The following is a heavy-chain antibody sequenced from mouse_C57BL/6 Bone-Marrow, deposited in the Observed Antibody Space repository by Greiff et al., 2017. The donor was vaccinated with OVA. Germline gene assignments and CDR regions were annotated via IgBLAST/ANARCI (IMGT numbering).Heavy chain of an antibody. CDR1: GFPITSGYY. Sequence: VKVVESGPGLVKPSQSLFLTCSITGFPITSGYYWIWIRQSPGKPLEWMGYITHSGETFYNPSLQSPISITRETSKNQFFLQLNSVTTEDTAMYYCAGANGSLYFDYWGQGTTLTVSS. CDR2: ITHSGET. D-gene: IGHD2-2*01. CDR3: AGANGSLYFDY. J-gene: IGHJ2*01. V-gene: IGHV12-3*01.